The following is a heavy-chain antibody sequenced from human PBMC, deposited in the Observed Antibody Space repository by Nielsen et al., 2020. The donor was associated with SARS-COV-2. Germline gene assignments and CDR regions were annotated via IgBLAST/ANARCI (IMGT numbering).Heavy chain of an antibody. Sequence: GESLKISCVGSGFTFSHYRMSWVRQAPGKGLEWVAKLKQDGSESYHVDSVKGRFTISRDNARNILYLQMNSLRAEDTAVYYCARTPPHPHYRYHYGMDVWGQGTTVTVSS. CDR2: LKQDGSES. CDR1: GFTFSHYR. J-gene: IGHJ6*02. V-gene: IGHV3-7*03. CDR3: ARTPPHPHYRYHYGMDV.